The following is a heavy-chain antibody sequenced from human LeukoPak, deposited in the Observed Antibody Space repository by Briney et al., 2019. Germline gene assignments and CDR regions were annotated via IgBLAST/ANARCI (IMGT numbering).Heavy chain of an antibody. CDR2: ISSDGATK. CDR3: ARDLPFWETDLYDTA. Sequence: GGSRRLSCAGSGFALTSHGMHWVRQAPGKGLEWVAVISSDGATKYYADSVQGRFAISRDASRNTLYLQMNSLRTEDTAVYYCARDLPFWETDLYDTAWGQGTLVTVSS. J-gene: IGHJ4*02. CDR1: GFALTSHG. D-gene: IGHD3-16*01. V-gene: IGHV3-30*09.